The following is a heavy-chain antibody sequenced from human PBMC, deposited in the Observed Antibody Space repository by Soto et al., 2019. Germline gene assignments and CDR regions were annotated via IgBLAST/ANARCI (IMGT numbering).Heavy chain of an antibody. CDR2: IKSDESST. CDR3: ARGGAGARNYYNGMDV. Sequence: VQLVESGGGLVQPGGSLRLSCAASGFTFSGHWMHWVRQAPGKGLVWLSRIKSDESSTSYADSVKGRITISRDNAKNTLYLQIHSLTVEDTAVYYCARGGAGARNYYNGMDVWGQGTTVTVSS. D-gene: IGHD1-26*01. CDR1: GFTFSGHW. J-gene: IGHJ6*02. V-gene: IGHV3-74*01.